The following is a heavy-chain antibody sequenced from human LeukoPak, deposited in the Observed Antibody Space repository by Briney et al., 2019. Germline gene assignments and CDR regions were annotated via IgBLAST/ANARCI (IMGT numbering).Heavy chain of an antibody. CDR3: ARPTSVIPAADISYYFYAMDV. D-gene: IGHD2-2*01. J-gene: IGHJ6*02. CDR1: GYSFSSYY. CDR2: INPSGGRT. Sequence: ASVKVSCKASGYSFSSYYMHWVRQAPGQGLEWMGIINPSGGRTNYAQRFQGRVTMTRDTSTSTVYMELSSLGSEDTAVHYCARPTSVIPAADISYYFYAMDVWGQGTTVTVFS. V-gene: IGHV1-46*01.